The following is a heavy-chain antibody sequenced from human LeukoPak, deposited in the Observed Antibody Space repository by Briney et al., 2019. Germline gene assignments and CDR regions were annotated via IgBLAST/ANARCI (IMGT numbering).Heavy chain of an antibody. CDR3: ARAFRARYFDL. CDR1: GGSISTYY. D-gene: IGHD2/OR15-2a*01. V-gene: IGHV4-39*01. J-gene: IGHJ2*01. Sequence: SETLSLTCTVSGGSISTYYWGWIRQPPGKGLEWIGIIYYSGSTYYNPSLKGRVTISVDTSKNQFSLKLSSVTAADTAVYYCARAFRARYFDLWGRGTLVTVSS. CDR2: IYYSGST.